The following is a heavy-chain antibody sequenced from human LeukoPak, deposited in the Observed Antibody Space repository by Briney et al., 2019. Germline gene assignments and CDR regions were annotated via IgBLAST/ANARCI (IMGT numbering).Heavy chain of an antibody. CDR1: DYTFTSYG. J-gene: IGHJ4*02. Sequence: ASVKVSCKASDYTFTSYGIRWVRQAPGQGLEWMGWISAYNGNTNYAQKLQGRVTMTTDTSTSTAYMELRSLRSDDTAVYYCARDNFTIWNPVWYFHYWGQGTLVTVSS. CDR3: ARDNFTIWNPVWYFHY. V-gene: IGHV1-18*01. CDR2: ISAYNGNT. D-gene: IGHD3-3*01.